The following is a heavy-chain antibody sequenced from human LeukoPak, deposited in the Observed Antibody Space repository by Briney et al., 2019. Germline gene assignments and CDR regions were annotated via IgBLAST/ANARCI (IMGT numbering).Heavy chain of an antibody. Sequence: GGSLRLSCAAAGFTFSRYSMNWVRQAPGKGLEWVSSISSSSSFIYYADSVKGRFTISRDNAKNSLYLQMNSLRAEDTAVYYCARDPPLGSCSTISCPHLDYWGQGTLVTVSS. CDR1: GFTFSRYS. CDR3: ARDPPLGSCSTISCPHLDY. D-gene: IGHD2-2*01. V-gene: IGHV3-21*01. J-gene: IGHJ4*02. CDR2: ISSSSSFI.